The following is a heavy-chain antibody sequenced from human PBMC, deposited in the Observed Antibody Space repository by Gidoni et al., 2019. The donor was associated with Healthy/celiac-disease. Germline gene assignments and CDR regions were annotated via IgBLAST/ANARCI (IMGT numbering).Heavy chain of an antibody. CDR1: GFTFGDSA. V-gene: IGHV3-49*03. Sequence: EVQLVESGGGLVQPGRSLRLSCTASGFTFGDSAMRWFRQAPGKGLEWVGFIRSKAYGGTTEYAASVKGRFTISRDDSKSIAYLQMNSLKTEDTAVYYCTRDYVRRGYSYGRETSETTLYFDYWGQGTLVTVSS. CDR3: TRDYVRRGYSYGRETSETTLYFDY. CDR2: IRSKAYGGTT. D-gene: IGHD5-18*01. J-gene: IGHJ4*02.